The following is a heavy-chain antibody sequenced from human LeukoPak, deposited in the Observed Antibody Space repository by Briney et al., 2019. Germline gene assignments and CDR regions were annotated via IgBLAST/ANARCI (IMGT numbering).Heavy chain of an antibody. V-gene: IGHV3-23*01. CDR1: GFTFSSYG. D-gene: IGHD3-10*01. J-gene: IGHJ4*02. CDR2: ISGSGGST. Sequence: PAGGSLRLSCAASGFTFSSYGMSWVRQAPGKGLEWVSAISGSGGSTYYADSVKGRFTISRDNSKNTLYLQMNSLRAEDTAVYYCAKDGSGSYYDFDYWGQGTLVTVSS. CDR3: AKDGSGSYYDFDY.